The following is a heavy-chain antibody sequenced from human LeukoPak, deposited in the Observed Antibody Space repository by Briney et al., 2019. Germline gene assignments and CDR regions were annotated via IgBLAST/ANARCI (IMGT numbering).Heavy chain of an antibody. CDR3: ARGNDFTMIVVVTNRDFDY. V-gene: IGHV1-46*01. CDR1: GYTFTSYY. J-gene: IGHJ4*02. D-gene: IGHD3-22*01. Sequence: EASVRVSCTASGYTFTSYYMHWVRQAPGQGLEWMGIINPSGGSTSYAQKFQGRVTMTRDTSTSTVYMELSSLRSEDTAVYYCARGNDFTMIVVVTNRDFDYWGQGTLVTVSS. CDR2: INPSGGST.